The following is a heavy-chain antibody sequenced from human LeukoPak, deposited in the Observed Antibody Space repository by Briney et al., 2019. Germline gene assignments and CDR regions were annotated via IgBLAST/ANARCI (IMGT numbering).Heavy chain of an antibody. V-gene: IGHV4-34*01. J-gene: IGHJ4*02. CDR1: GGSFSGYY. CDR3: ARVTAYYYDSSGYFDQ. Sequence: ASETLSLTCAVYGGSFSGYYWSWIRQPPGKGLEGIGEINHSGSTNYNPSLKSRVTISVDTSKNQFSLKLSSVTAADTAVYYCARVTAYYYDSSGYFDQWGQGTLVTVSS. CDR2: INHSGST. D-gene: IGHD3-22*01.